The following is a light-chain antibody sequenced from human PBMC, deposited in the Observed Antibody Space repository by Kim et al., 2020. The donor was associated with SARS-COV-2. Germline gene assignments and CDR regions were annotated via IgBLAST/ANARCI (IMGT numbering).Light chain of an antibody. CDR3: QQSYSTPYT. V-gene: IGKV1-39*01. CDR2: AAA. J-gene: IGKJ2*01. Sequence: DIQMTQSPSSLSASVGDRVNITCRASQSVNQFLNWYQQEAGKAPKLLIYAAATLQSGVPTRFSGSGSETEFTLTISSLQAEDFATYYCQQSYSTPYTFGQGTKLEI. CDR1: QSVNQF.